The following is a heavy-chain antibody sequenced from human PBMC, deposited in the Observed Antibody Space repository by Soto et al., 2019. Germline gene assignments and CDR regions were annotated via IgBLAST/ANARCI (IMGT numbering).Heavy chain of an antibody. V-gene: IGHV3-74*01. CDR3: AIRASYYDSSGYFDC. Sequence: EVQLVESGGGLVQPGGSLRLSCAASGFTFSSYWMHWVRQAPGKGLVWVSRINSDGSSTSYADSVKGRFTISRVNDKNTLYLQMHSLRADDTAVYYCAIRASYYDSSGYFDCWGQVSLVTVSS. CDR1: GFTFSSYW. CDR2: INSDGSST. J-gene: IGHJ4*02. D-gene: IGHD3-22*01.